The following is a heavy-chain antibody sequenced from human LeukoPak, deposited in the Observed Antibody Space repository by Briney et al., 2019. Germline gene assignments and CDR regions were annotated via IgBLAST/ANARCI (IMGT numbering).Heavy chain of an antibody. D-gene: IGHD1-7*01. CDR1: GGSISSSDYY. CDR3: ARGNWNYNWFDP. J-gene: IGHJ5*02. CDR2: IYYSGST. V-gene: IGHV4-39*01. Sequence: SETLSLTCTVSGGSISSSDYYWGWIRQPPGTGLEWIASIYYSGSTYYNPSLKSRVTISKDTSKNQFSLKLNSVTAADTAVYYCARGNWNYNWFDPWGQGTLVIVSS.